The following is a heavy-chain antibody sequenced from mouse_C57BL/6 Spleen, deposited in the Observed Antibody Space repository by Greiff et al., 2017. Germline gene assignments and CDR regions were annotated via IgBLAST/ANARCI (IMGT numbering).Heavy chain of an antibody. CDR2: IYPGDGDT. J-gene: IGHJ2*01. CDR1: GYAFSSSW. V-gene: IGHV1-82*01. D-gene: IGHD1-1*01. CDR3: ARNGLLGYFDY. Sequence: LQQSGPELVKPGASVKISCKASGYAFSSSWMNWVKQRPGKGLEWIGRIYPGDGDTNYNGKFKGKATLTADKSSSTAYMQLSSLTSEDSAVYFCARNGLLGYFDYWGQGTTLTVSS.